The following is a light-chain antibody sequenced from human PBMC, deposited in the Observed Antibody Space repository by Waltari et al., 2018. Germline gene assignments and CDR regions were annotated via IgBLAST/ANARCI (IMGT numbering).Light chain of an antibody. CDR1: QSLTKRY. CDR2: GAS. Sequence: VLTQSPGTLSLSPGARATLSCRASQSLTKRYLAWYQQKPGQAPRLLIYGASSRAAGIPDRFSGSGSGTDFTLTISRLEPEDFAVYYCQQCGSSVLYTFGQGTKLEIK. CDR3: QQCGSSVLYT. V-gene: IGKV3-20*01. J-gene: IGKJ2*01.